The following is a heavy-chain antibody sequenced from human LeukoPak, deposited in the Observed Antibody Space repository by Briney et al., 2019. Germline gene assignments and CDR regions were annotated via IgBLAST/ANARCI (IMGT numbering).Heavy chain of an antibody. Sequence: ASVKVSCKASGYTFTGYYMHWVRQAPGQGLEWMGWINPNSGGTNYAQKFQGRVTMTRDTSISTAYMELSRLRSDDTAVYYCATTEAHDSSGYYVDYWGQGTLVTVSS. CDR1: GYTFTGYY. J-gene: IGHJ4*02. D-gene: IGHD3-22*01. V-gene: IGHV1-2*02. CDR3: ATTEAHDSSGYYVDY. CDR2: INPNSGGT.